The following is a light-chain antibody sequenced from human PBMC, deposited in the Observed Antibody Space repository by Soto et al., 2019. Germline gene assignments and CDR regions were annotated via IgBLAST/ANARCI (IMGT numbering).Light chain of an antibody. Sequence: DIQMTQSPSTLSGSVGDRVTITCRASQTISSWLAWYQQKPGKAPKLLIYKASTLKSGVPSRFSGSGPGTEFILPIRSLQPDDFAPYYCQHYNSYSEALGQGAKVDI. CDR2: KAS. V-gene: IGKV1-5*03. CDR3: QHYNSYSEA. J-gene: IGKJ1*01. CDR1: QTISSW.